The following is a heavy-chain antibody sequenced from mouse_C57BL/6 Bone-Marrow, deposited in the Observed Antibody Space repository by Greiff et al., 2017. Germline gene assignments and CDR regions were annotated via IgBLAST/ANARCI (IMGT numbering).Heavy chain of an antibody. CDR2: INPGSGGT. V-gene: IGHV1-54*01. CDR3: ARDYGNYVGYFDY. D-gene: IGHD2-1*01. Sequence: QVQLKESGAELVRPGTSVKVSCKASGYAFTNYLIEWVKQRPGQGLEWIGVINPGSGGTNYNEKFKGKATLTADKSSSPAYMQLSSLTSEDSAGYFCARDYGNYVGYFDYWGQGTTLTVSS. CDR1: GYAFTNYL. J-gene: IGHJ2*01.